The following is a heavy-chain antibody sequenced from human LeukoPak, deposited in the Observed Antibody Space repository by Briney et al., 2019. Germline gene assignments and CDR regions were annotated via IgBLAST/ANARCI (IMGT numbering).Heavy chain of an antibody. CDR2: VYHSGGA. CDR3: AYNRNFALDN. V-gene: IGHV4/OR15-8*01. J-gene: IGHJ4*01. Sequence: SETLSLTCAVSGASIASHSWWSCVRQPPGKGLEWIGEVYHSGGANYKPSLKSRVTISVDTSRNHFSLKLTSVTAADTAVYFCAYNRNFALDNWGQGTLVTVSS. CDR1: GASIASHSW. D-gene: IGHD1-14*01.